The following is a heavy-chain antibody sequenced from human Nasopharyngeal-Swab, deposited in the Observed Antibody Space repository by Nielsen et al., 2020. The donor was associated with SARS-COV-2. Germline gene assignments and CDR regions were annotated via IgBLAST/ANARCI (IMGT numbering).Heavy chain of an antibody. Sequence: GGSLRLSCAASGFTFSVYYVSGICQAPGRGLEGVSYISSSSSYTNYADSVKGRFTISRDNPKNSLYLQMNSLRAEDTAVYYCARGTATGWFDPWGQGTLVTVSS. CDR1: GFTFSVYY. CDR3: ARGTATGWFDP. J-gene: IGHJ5*02. CDR2: ISSSSSYT. V-gene: IGHV3-11*05.